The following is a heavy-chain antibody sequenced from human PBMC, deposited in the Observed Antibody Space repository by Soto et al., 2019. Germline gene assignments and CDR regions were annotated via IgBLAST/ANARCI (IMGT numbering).Heavy chain of an antibody. CDR2: IWYDGSNK. Sequence: GGSLRLSCAASGFTFSSYGMHWVRQAPGKGLEWVAVIWYDGSNKYYADSVKGRFTISRDNSKNTLYLQMDSLRAEDTVVYYCARDGYCSGGICYSIAYWGQGTLVTVSS. V-gene: IGHV3-33*01. D-gene: IGHD2-15*01. J-gene: IGHJ4*02. CDR3: ARDGYCSGGICYSIAY. CDR1: GFTFSSYG.